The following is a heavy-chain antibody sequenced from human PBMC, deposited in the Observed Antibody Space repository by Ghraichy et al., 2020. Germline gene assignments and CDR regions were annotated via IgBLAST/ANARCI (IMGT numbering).Heavy chain of an antibody. D-gene: IGHD1-26*01. J-gene: IGHJ4*02. CDR1: GYSISSGYY. Sequence: SETLSLTCTVSGYSISSGYYWGWIRQPPGKGLEWIGSIYHSGSTYYNPSLKSRVTISVDTAKNQFSLKLSSVTAADTAVYYCARVAAKEWELLGGFDYWGQGTLVTVSS. CDR2: IYHSGST. CDR3: ARVAAKEWELLGGFDY. V-gene: IGHV4-38-2*02.